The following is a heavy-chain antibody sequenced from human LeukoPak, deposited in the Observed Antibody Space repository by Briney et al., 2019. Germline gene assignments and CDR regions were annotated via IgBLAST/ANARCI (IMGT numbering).Heavy chain of an antibody. CDR2: ISYDGSNK. J-gene: IGHJ4*02. Sequence: GGSLRLSCAASGFTFSSYGMHWVRQAPGKGLEGVAVISYDGSNKYYADSVKGRFTISRDNSKNTLYLQMNSLRAEDTAVYYCAKTGESYYYGSGSYYYDYWGQGTLVTVSS. D-gene: IGHD3-10*01. CDR1: GFTFSSYG. V-gene: IGHV3-30*18. CDR3: AKTGESYYYGSGSYYYDY.